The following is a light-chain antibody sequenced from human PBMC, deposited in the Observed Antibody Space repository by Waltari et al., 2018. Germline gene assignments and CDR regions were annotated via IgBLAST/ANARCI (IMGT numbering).Light chain of an antibody. Sequence: EIVLTQSPATLSLSPGESATLSCRARQSVSSYLAWYQQKPGQAPRLLIYDASKRATGIPARFSGSGSGTDFTLTISSLEPEDFAVYYCQQRGNWPSGYTFGQGTNLEIK. V-gene: IGKV3-11*01. CDR1: QSVSSY. CDR3: QQRGNWPSGYT. CDR2: DAS. J-gene: IGKJ2*01.